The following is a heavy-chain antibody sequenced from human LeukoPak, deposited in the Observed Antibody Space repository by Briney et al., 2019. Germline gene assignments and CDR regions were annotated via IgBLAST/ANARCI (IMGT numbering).Heavy chain of an antibody. V-gene: IGHV4-59*01. CDR1: GGSISNYY. J-gene: IGHJ6*03. CDR3: GGVNYYHYYMDV. D-gene: IGHD3-16*01. Sequence: KTSETLSLTCTVSGGSISNYYWSWIRQPPGKGLEWIGYIYYSGSTRYNPSLKSRFTISVDTSKNQFSLKVSSVTAADTAVYYCGGVNYYHYYMDVWGKGTTVTVSS. CDR2: IYYSGST.